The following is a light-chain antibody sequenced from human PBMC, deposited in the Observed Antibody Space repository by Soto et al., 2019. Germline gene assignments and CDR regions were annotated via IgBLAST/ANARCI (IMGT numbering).Light chain of an antibody. V-gene: IGLV2-14*01. Sequence: QSALTQPASVSGSPGQSITISCTGTSSDVGSYNYVSWYQQHPGKAPKLMIYEVSNRPSGVSNRFSGSKSGNTASLTISGLQAEDEADYYCYSYTSSSNCVFGGGTKLTVL. CDR1: SSDVGSYNY. CDR3: YSYTSSSNCV. J-gene: IGLJ3*02. CDR2: EVS.